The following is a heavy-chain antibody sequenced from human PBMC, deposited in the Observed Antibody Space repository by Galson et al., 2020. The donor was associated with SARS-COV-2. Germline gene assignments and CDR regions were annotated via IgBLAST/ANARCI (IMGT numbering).Heavy chain of an antibody. J-gene: IGHJ5*02. CDR1: GGSISSGGYY. CDR3: ARVHVYYYGSGSPYNWFDP. CDR2: IYYSGST. V-gene: IGHV4-31*03. D-gene: IGHD3-10*01. Sequence: ETSETLSLTCTVSGGSISSGGYYWSWIRQHPGKGLEWIGYIYYSGSTYYNPSLKSRVTISVDTSKNQFSLKLSSVTAADTAVYYCARVHVYYYGSGSPYNWFDPWGQGTLVTVSS.